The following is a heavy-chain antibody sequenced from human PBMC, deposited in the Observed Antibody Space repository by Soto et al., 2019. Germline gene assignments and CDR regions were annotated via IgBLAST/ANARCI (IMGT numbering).Heavy chain of an antibody. V-gene: IGHV3-33*01. J-gene: IGHJ4*02. Sequence: QVQLVESGGGVVQPGRSLRLSCAASGFTFSSYGMHWVRQAPGKGLEWVAVIWYDGSNKYYADSVKGRFTISRDNSKNMLSLLMNSLRAADTAVYYSTVREGDIAVGPVAITFDYWGQGTLVTVSS. CDR2: IWYDGSNK. CDR3: TVREGDIAVGPVAITFDY. D-gene: IGHD2-2*01. CDR1: GFTFSSYG.